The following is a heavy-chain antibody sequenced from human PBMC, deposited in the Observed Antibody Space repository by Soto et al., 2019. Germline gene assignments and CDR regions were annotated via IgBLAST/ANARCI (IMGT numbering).Heavy chain of an antibody. V-gene: IGHV4-4*02. CDR3: ARHSWQQFLPQH. CDR2: IYYSGST. D-gene: IGHD6-13*01. CDR1: GGSISTSNW. J-gene: IGHJ1*01. Sequence: PSETLSLTCAVSGGSISTSNWWSCVRQPPGKGLEWIGEIYYSGSTNYNPSLKSRVTMSIDTSKNEFSLKLTSVTAADTAVYYCARHSWQQFLPQHWGQGTLVTVPS.